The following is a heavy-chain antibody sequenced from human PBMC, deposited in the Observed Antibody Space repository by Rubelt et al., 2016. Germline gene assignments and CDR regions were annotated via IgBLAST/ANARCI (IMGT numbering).Heavy chain of an antibody. CDR3: ATLAGSEISGRGAD. CDR2: INHSGST. V-gene: IGHV4-34*01. Sequence: QVQLQQWGAGLLKPSETLSLPCAVSGGSFSGYYWSWIRQPPGKGLEWIGEINHSGSTTYNPSLQSRVTISVDTSKNQFSLRLCSVTDADTAVYYCATLAGSEISGRGADWGQGTLVTVSS. D-gene: IGHD6-19*01. CDR1: GGSFSGYY. J-gene: IGHJ4*02.